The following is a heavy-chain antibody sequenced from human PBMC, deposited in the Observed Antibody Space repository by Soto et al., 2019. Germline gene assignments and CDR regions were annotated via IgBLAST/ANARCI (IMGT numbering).Heavy chain of an antibody. CDR1: GGSITSSFY. CDR2: IYGTGNT. Sequence: QLQLQESGPGLVKPSETLSLSCTVSGGSITSSFYWGWIRQPPGKGLEWIGSIYGTGNTYYNPSLEXRVPISADTSKNQFSLNLISVTAAATAVYYCRSSSRYSTDVWGQGATVTVSS. J-gene: IGHJ6*02. V-gene: IGHV4-39*01. CDR3: RSSSRYSTDV. D-gene: IGHD6-13*01.